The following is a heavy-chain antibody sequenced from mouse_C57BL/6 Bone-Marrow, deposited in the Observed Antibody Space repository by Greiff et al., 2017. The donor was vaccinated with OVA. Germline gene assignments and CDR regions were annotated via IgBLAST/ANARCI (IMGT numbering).Heavy chain of an antibody. V-gene: IGHV7-1*01. J-gene: IGHJ2*01. CDR2: SRNKANDYTT. Sequence: EVKLMESGGGLVQSGRSLRLSCATSGFTFSDFYMEWVRQAPGKGLEWIAASRNKANDYTTEYSASVKGRFIVSRDTSQSILYLQMNALRAEDTAIYYCARDAGVAGFDYWGQGTTLTVSS. CDR1: GFTFSDFY. D-gene: IGHD1-1*02. CDR3: ARDAGVAGFDY.